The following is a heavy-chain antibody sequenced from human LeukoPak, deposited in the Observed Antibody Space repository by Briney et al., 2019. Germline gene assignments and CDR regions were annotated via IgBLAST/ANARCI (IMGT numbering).Heavy chain of an antibody. V-gene: IGHV4-59*08. CDR3: ARGYCGGDCYLYYFDY. J-gene: IGHJ4*02. CDR2: IYYSGST. D-gene: IGHD2-21*02. Sequence: SETLSLTCTVSGGSISSYYWSWIRQPPGKGLEWIGYIYYSGSTNYNPSLKSRVTISVDTSKNQFSLKLSSVTAADTAVYCCARGYCGGDCYLYYFDYWGQGTLVTVSS. CDR1: GGSISSYY.